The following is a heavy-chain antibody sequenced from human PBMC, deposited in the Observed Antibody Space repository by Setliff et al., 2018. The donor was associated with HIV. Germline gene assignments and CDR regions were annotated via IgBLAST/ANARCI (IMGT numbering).Heavy chain of an antibody. CDR1: GGSISSYY. V-gene: IGHV4-34*01. CDR2: INHRGST. Sequence: SETLSLTCTVSGGSISSYYWTWIRQPPGKGLEWIGEINHRGSTTYNPSLRSRVTISVDTSKNQFSLKLSSVTAADTAVYYCARGDYYDSTGYEGLDSWGRGTLVTVSS. CDR3: ARGDYYDSTGYEGLDS. J-gene: IGHJ4*02. D-gene: IGHD3-22*01.